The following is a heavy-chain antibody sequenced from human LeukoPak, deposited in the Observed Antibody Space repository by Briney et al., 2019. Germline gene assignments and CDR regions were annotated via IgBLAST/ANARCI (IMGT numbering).Heavy chain of an antibody. D-gene: IGHD6-19*01. Sequence: ASVKVSCKASGYTFTGYYMHWVRQAPGQGLEWMGWINPNSGGTNYAQKFQGRVTMTRDTSISTAYMELSRLRSDDTAVYYCARDYTAVAGRDFDYWGQGTLVTVSS. CDR3: ARDYTAVAGRDFDY. CDR2: INPNSGGT. J-gene: IGHJ4*02. V-gene: IGHV1-2*02. CDR1: GYTFTGYY.